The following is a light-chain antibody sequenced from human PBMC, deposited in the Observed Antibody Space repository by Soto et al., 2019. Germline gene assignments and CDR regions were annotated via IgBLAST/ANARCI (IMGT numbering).Light chain of an antibody. J-gene: IGKJ2*01. CDR2: DAS. CDR3: QQYGSSPLYS. V-gene: IGKV3-20*01. Sequence: EIVLTKSPGTLSFSPGERATLSFRASQSVSSNYLAWYQQKPGQDPRLVIYDASNRATGIPDRFSGSGSGTDFTLTISRLEPEDFAVYYCQQYGSSPLYSFGQGTKLEIK. CDR1: QSVSSNY.